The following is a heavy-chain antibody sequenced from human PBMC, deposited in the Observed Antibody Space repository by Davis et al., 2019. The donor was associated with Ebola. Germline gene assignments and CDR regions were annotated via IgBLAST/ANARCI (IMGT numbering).Heavy chain of an antibody. J-gene: IGHJ4*02. V-gene: IGHV4-34*01. CDR1: GGSFSGYY. CDR2: INHSGST. Sequence: GSLRLSCAVYGGSFSGYYWSWIRQPPGKGLEWIGEINHSGSTNYNPSLKSRVTISVDTSKNQFSLKLSPVTAADTAVYYCAREKRTYYYDSSGYYSQYYFDYWGQGTLVTVSS. D-gene: IGHD3-22*01. CDR3: AREKRTYYYDSSGYYSQYYFDY.